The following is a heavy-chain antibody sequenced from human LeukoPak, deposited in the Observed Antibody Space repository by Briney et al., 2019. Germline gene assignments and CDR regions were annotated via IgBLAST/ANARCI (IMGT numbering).Heavy chain of an antibody. CDR1: GFTFTSYA. D-gene: IGHD2-15*01. J-gene: IGHJ4*02. Sequence: GGSLRLSCAASGFTFTSYAMSWVRQAPGKWLEWVSAISGSGGSTYYADSVKGRFTISRDNSKNTLYLQMNSLRAEDTAVYYCAKDLAFGVAHWGQGTLVTVSS. CDR3: AKDLAFGVAH. V-gene: IGHV3-23*01. CDR2: ISGSGGST.